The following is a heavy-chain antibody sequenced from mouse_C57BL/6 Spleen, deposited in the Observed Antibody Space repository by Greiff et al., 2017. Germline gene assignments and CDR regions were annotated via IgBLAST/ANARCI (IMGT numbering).Heavy chain of an antibody. J-gene: IGHJ4*01. CDR3: ARRRSDDYDEGAGYAMDY. V-gene: IGHV8-12*01. D-gene: IGHD2-4*01. Sequence: QVTLKESGPGILQSSQTLSLTCSFSGFSLSTSGMGVSWIRQPSGKGLEWLAHIYWDDDKRYNPSLKSRLTISKDTSRNQVFLKITSVDTADTATYYCARRRSDDYDEGAGYAMDYWGQGTSVTVSS. CDR2: IYWDDDK. CDR1: GFSLSTSGMG.